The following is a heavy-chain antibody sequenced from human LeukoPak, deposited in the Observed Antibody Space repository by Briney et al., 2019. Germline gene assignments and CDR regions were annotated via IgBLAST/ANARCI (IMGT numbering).Heavy chain of an antibody. V-gene: IGHV3-48*01. CDR2: ISSTSSTI. Sequence: GGSLRLSCAASGFTFNTYSMNWVRQAPGKGLEWISHISSTSSTIYYADSVKGRFTISRDNSKNTLYLQMSSLRAEDTAVYYCVKPGSRFDYWGQGTLVTVSS. D-gene: IGHD6-25*01. CDR3: VKPGSRFDY. J-gene: IGHJ4*02. CDR1: GFTFNTYS.